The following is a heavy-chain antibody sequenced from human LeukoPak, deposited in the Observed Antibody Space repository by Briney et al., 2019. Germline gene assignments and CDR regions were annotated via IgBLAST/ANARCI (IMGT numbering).Heavy chain of an antibody. D-gene: IGHD6-19*01. J-gene: IGHJ4*02. CDR2: ISGSGGST. CDR1: GFTFSSYA. V-gene: IGHV3-23*01. CDR3: ARGTSSGWYGEY. Sequence: GGSLRLSCAASGFTFSSYAMSWVRQAPGKGLEWVSAISGSGGSTYYADSVKGRFTISRDNSKNTLYLQMNSLRAEDTAVYYCARGTSSGWYGEYWGQGTLVTVTS.